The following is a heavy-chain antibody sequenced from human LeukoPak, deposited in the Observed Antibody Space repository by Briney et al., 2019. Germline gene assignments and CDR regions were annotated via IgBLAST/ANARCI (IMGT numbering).Heavy chain of an antibody. CDR3: AKDQVAVAGKGWFDP. V-gene: IGHV3-23*01. CDR2: ISGSGGST. D-gene: IGHD6-19*01. CDR1: GFTFSSYA. Sequence: GGSLRLSCAASGFTFSSYAMSWVRQAPGKGLEWVSAISGSGGSTYYADPVKGRFTISRDNSKNTLYLQMNSLRAEDTAVYYCAKDQVAVAGKGWFDPWGQGTLVTVSS. J-gene: IGHJ5*02.